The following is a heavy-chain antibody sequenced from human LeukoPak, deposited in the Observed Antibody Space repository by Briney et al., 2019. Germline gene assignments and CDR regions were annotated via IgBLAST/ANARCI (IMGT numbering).Heavy chain of an antibody. CDR1: GGSISSYY. CDR2: IYYSGST. V-gene: IGHV4-59*01. D-gene: IGHD1-1*01. CDR3: ARGWISNDGWRQGVDWYFDL. Sequence: SETLSLTCTVSGGSISSYYWSWIRQPPGKGLEWIGYIYYSGSTNYNPSLKSRVTISVDTSKNQFSLKLSSVTAADTAVYYCARGWISNDGWRQGVDWYFDLWGRGTLVTVSS. J-gene: IGHJ2*01.